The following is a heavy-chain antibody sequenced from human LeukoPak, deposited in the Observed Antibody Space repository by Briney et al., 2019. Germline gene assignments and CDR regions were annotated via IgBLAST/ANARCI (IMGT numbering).Heavy chain of an antibody. CDR1: GYTFTSYY. CDR2: INPSGGST. V-gene: IGHV1-46*01. J-gene: IGHJ6*02. D-gene: IGHD5-24*01. Sequence: ASVKVSCKASGYTFTSYYMHWVRQAPGQGLEWMGLINPSGGSTSYAQKFQGRVTMTRDTSTSTVYMELSSLRSEDTAVYYCARVGGMATIKDYYYGMDVWGQGTTVTVSS. CDR3: ARVGGMATIKDYYYGMDV.